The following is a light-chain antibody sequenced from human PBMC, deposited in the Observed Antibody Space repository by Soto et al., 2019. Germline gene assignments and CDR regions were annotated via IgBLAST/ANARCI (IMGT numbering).Light chain of an antibody. CDR2: GAS. Sequence: EIVMTQSPATLSVSPGERATLSCRASQSVSSNLAWYQHKPGQAPRLLIFGASTRATGIPASFSGSGSGTDFILTISSLQSEDFAVYYCQQYSNYVTFGQGTRLEIK. CDR3: QQYSNYVT. V-gene: IGKV3-15*01. CDR1: QSVSSN. J-gene: IGKJ5*01.